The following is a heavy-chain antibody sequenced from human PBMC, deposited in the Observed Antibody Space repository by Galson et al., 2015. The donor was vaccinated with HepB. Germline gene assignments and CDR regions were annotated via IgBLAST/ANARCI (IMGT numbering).Heavy chain of an antibody. Sequence: SLRLSCAASGFTFSSYWMHWVRQAPGKGLGWVSRINSDGSSTSYADSVKGRFTISRDNAKNTLYLQMNSLRAEDTAVYYCARGQQLVRKNWFDPWGQGTLVTVSS. CDR3: ARGQQLVRKNWFDP. CDR1: GFTFSSYW. V-gene: IGHV3-74*01. J-gene: IGHJ5*02. D-gene: IGHD6-6*01. CDR2: INSDGSST.